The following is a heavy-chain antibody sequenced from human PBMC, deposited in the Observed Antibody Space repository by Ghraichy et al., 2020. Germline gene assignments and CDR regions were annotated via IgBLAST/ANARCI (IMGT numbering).Heavy chain of an antibody. CDR3: VRDGSDFYGPGN. J-gene: IGHJ4*02. CDR1: GYTFTSVA. Sequence: GSVKVSCKASGYTFTSVAIHWIRQAPAQGLEWMGWINPRTGVAKYAQKFQGRVTMTRDTSVSTAYMDVTSLRSDDTAVYYCVRDGSDFYGPGNWGQGTQVTVSS. D-gene: IGHD3/OR15-3a*01. V-gene: IGHV1-2*02. CDR2: INPRTGVA.